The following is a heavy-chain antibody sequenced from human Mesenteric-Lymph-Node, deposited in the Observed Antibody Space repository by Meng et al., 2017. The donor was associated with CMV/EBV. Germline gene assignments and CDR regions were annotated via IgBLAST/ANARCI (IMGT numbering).Heavy chain of an antibody. CDR1: GYTFTNFW. V-gene: IGHV5-51*01. CDR2: IYPDDSET. D-gene: IGHD1-20*01. Sequence: GESLKISCQGSGYTFTNFWIGWVRQMPGKGLEWMGIIYPDDSETRYSPSFQGQVTISADKSISTAYLQWSNLKASDSALYYCARHPSSRYNWNYYFYGMDVWGQGTTVTVSS. CDR3: ARHPSSRYNWNYYFYGMDV. J-gene: IGHJ6*02.